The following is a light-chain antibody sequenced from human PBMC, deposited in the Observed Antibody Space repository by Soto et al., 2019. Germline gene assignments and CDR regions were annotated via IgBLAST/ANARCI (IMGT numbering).Light chain of an antibody. J-gene: IGKJ1*01. CDR2: DAV. Sequence: IVLTQSPGTQSLSPGERATLSRRGSQSLSSNYLAWYQQKSGQAPRLLIYDAVTRATGIPDRFSGSGSGTDFTLTISRLEPEDSAVYYCQQYDRSPWTFGQGTKVEIK. CDR1: QSLSSNY. CDR3: QQYDRSPWT. V-gene: IGKV3-20*01.